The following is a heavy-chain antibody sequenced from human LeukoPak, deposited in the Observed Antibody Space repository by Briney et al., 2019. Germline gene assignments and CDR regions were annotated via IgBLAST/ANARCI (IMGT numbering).Heavy chain of an antibody. CDR2: INHSGYT. J-gene: IGHJ4*02. Sequence: SETLSLTCAVSGVSFNNYYWSWVRQTPGKGLEWIGEINHSGYTNDSPSPKSRVTLSIDTSRKQFSLNLRSVTVADTGIYYCTRMTTGHDYWGQGTLVTVSS. CDR3: TRMTTGHDY. D-gene: IGHD4-17*01. CDR1: GVSFNNYY. V-gene: IGHV4-34*01.